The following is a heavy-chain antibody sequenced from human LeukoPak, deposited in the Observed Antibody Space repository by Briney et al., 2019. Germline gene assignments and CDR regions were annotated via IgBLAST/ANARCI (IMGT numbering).Heavy chain of an antibody. Sequence: PSETLSLTCTVSGGSIRSHYWSWIRQPPGKGLEWIGYIYYSGSTNYNPSLKSRVTISVDTSKNQSSLKLSSVTAADTAVYYCARDRGDYDSSGYYGYFDYWGQGALVTVSS. D-gene: IGHD3-22*01. CDR1: GGSIRSHY. CDR3: ARDRGDYDSSGYYGYFDY. V-gene: IGHV4-59*11. CDR2: IYYSGST. J-gene: IGHJ4*02.